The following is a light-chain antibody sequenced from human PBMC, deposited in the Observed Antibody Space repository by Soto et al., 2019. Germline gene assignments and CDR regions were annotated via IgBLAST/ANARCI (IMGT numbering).Light chain of an antibody. CDR3: VSWDGSVNAGV. CDR1: TSNIGNNF. CDR2: DNS. V-gene: IGLV1-51*01. J-gene: IGLJ2*01. Sequence: QSVLTQPPSVSAAPGQRVTVSCSGSTSNIGNNFVSWYQQRPGTAPKVLIYDNSKRPSGTPDRFSGSKSGTSATLDISGLQTEDEADYYCVSWDGSVNAGVFGGGTKLTVL.